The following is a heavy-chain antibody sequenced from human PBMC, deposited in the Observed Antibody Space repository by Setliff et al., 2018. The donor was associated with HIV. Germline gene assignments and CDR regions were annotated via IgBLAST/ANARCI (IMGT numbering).Heavy chain of an antibody. D-gene: IGHD3-10*01. J-gene: IGHJ4*02. Sequence: ASVKVSCKASGYTFTNYAIHWVRQAPGQGLEWMGWINAGNDNTKYSQTLQGRVTITRETSATTAYMELSSLTPEDTAIYFCARALSYGSGTYSAAGFWGQGTLVTVSS. V-gene: IGHV1-3*01. CDR1: GYTFTNYA. CDR3: ARALSYGSGTYSAAGF. CDR2: INAGNDNT.